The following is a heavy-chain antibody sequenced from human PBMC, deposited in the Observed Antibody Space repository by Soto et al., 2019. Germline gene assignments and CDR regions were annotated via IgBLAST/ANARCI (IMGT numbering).Heavy chain of an antibody. J-gene: IGHJ5*02. Sequence: QVQLQESGPGLVKPSQTLSLTCTVSGGSISSGGYYWSWIRQHPGKGLEWIGYIYYSGSTYYNPSLKSRVTISVDTSKNQFSLELSSVTAADTAVYYCARWERGGTWFDPWGQGTLVTVSS. CDR3: ARWERGGTWFDP. CDR2: IYYSGST. V-gene: IGHV4-31*03. D-gene: IGHD1-1*01. CDR1: GGSISSGGYY.